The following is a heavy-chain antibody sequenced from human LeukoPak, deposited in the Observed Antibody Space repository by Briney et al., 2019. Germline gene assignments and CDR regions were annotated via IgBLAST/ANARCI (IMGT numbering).Heavy chain of an antibody. Sequence: PSETLSLTCTVSGGSISSGGYYWSWIRQHPGKGLEWIGYIYYSGSTYYNPSLKSRVTISVDTSKNQFSLKLSSVTAADTAVYYCARVADEDNWFDPWGRGTLVTVSS. D-gene: IGHD6-25*01. CDR3: ARVADEDNWFDP. V-gene: IGHV4-31*03. CDR1: GGSISSGGYY. J-gene: IGHJ5*02. CDR2: IYYSGST.